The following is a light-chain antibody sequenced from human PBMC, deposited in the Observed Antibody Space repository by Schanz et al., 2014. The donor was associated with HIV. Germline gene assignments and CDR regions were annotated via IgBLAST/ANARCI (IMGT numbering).Light chain of an antibody. CDR3: AAWDDSLSAPDV. Sequence: QSVLTQPPSLSGAPGQRISLSCNGSSSNIGAGYDVHWYQHFPGTAPRLLIFDNDNRPSGVPDRISGSKSGTSASLAITGLQGDDEADYYCAAWDDSLSAPDVFGTGTKLTVL. CDR2: DND. CDR1: SSNIGAGYD. J-gene: IGLJ1*01. V-gene: IGLV1-40*01.